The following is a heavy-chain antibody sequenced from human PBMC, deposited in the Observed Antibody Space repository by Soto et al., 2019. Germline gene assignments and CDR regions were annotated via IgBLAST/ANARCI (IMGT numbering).Heavy chain of an antibody. V-gene: IGHV1-8*01. J-gene: IGHJ5*02. CDR1: GYTFTSYD. Sequence: ASVKVSCKASGYTFTSYDINWVRQATGQGLEWMGWMNPNSGNTGYAQKFQGRVTMTRNTSISTAYMELGSLRSEDTAVYYCARGYPSLGYCSSTSCYTARWFDPWGQGTLVTVSS. D-gene: IGHD2-2*02. CDR2: MNPNSGNT. CDR3: ARGYPSLGYCSSTSCYTARWFDP.